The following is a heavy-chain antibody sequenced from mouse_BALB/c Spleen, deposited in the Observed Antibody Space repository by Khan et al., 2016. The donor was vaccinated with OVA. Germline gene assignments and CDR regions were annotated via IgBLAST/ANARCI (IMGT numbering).Heavy chain of an antibody. CDR1: GYTFTSYW. J-gene: IGHJ3*01. CDR3: ARGYFGNYDFAY. D-gene: IGHD2-1*01. CDR2: IFPGTGTT. Sequence: QVQLQQSGAELVKPGASVKLSCKTSGYTFTSYWIQWVKQRPGQGLGWIGEIFPGTGTTYYTENFKGKATLTIDTSSSTAYMQLSSLTSEDSAVYFCARGYFGNYDFAYWGQGTLVTVSA. V-gene: IGHV1S132*01.